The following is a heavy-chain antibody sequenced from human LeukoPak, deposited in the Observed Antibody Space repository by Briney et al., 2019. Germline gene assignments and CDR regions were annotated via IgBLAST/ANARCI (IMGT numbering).Heavy chain of an antibody. CDR1: GGSMSSSSYY. J-gene: IGHJ4*02. Sequence: SETLSLTCTVSGGSMSSSSYYWGWIRQPPGKGLEWIGSIYYSGNTYYNPSLKSRVTISVDTSKNQFSLKLSSVTAADTAVYYCARHVSLAVALIIFDYWGQGTLVTVSS. CDR3: ARHVSLAVALIIFDY. CDR2: IYYSGNT. V-gene: IGHV4-39*01. D-gene: IGHD6-19*01.